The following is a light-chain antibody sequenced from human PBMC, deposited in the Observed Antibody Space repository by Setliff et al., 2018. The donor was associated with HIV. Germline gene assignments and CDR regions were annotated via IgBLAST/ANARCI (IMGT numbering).Light chain of an antibody. CDR3: SSYTSSSTLV. CDR1: SSDVGVYKY. Sequence: ALTQPASVSGSPGQSITISCTGTSSDVGVYKYVSWYQQHPGKAPKLMIYEVTNRPSGVSNRFSGSKSGNTASLTISGVQAEDEADYYCSSYTSSSTLVFGTGTKVTVL. J-gene: IGLJ1*01. V-gene: IGLV2-14*01. CDR2: EVT.